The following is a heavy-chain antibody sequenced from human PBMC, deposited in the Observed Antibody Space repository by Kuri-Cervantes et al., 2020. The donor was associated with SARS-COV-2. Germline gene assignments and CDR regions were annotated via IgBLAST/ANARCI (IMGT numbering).Heavy chain of an antibody. J-gene: IGHJ6*03. Sequence: SVKVSCKASGYNFISYGISWVRQAPGQGLEWMGGIIPILGTANYAQKFLGSVTITADESTSTAYMELRSLRSEDTAVYYCALGYWGSGYPRYYYYMDVWGKGTTVTVSS. V-gene: IGHV1-69*13. D-gene: IGHD3-22*01. CDR2: IIPILGTA. CDR3: ALGYWGSGYPRYYYYMDV. CDR1: GYNFISYG.